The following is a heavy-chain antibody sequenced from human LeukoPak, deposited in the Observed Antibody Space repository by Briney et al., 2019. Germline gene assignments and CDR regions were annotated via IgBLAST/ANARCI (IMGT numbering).Heavy chain of an antibody. CDR1: GFTVSSNY. J-gene: IGHJ6*02. CDR3: ATQHPETLEYSYGYIAGMDV. Sequence: PGGSLRLSCAASGFTVSSNYMSWVRQAPGKGLEWVSVIYSGGSTYYADSVKGRFTISRDNSKNTLYLQMNSLRAEDTAVYYCATQHPETLEYSYGYIAGMDVWGQGTTVTVSS. V-gene: IGHV3-53*01. D-gene: IGHD5-18*01. CDR2: IYSGGST.